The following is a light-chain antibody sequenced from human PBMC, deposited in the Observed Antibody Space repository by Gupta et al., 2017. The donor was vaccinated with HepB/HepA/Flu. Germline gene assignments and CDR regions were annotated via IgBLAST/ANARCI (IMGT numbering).Light chain of an antibody. CDR1: QDISNY. J-gene: IGKJ4*01. V-gene: IGKV1-33*01. CDR2: EAS. Sequence: DIQMTQSPSSLSASVGDRVTITCQASQDISNYLNWYQQKPGKAPKLLIYEASNLETGVPSRFSGSGSGTDFTLTISSRQPEDIAIYYFQQYANLPLTVGGGTKVEIK. CDR3: QQYANLPLT.